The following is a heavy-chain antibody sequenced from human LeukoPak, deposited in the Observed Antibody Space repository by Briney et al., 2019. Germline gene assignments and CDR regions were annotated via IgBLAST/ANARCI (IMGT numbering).Heavy chain of an antibody. Sequence: SGTLSLTCAAYGGSLSGYCGNWIRQPPGKGLEWIGEISHSGSTNYNPSLKSRVSISVDTYQLQLSLKLSSVTAADTAVYYCARGPPWESGSSGWYVIYWRQGTLVTVSS. V-gene: IGHV4-34*01. CDR1: GGSLSGYC. J-gene: IGHJ4*02. CDR3: ARGPPWESGSSGWYVIY. D-gene: IGHD6-19*01. CDR2: ISHSGST.